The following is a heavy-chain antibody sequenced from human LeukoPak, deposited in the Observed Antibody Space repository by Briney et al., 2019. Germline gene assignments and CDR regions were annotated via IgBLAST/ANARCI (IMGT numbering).Heavy chain of an antibody. Sequence: SETLSLTCTVSGGSISSSPYYWGWIRQPPGKGLDWIGSIYYSGSTYYNPSLKSRVTLSVDTSKNQFSLKLSSVTAADTAVYYCARAPPRGAAGPVYGMDVWGQGTTVTVSS. J-gene: IGHJ6*02. V-gene: IGHV4-39*07. CDR2: IYYSGST. D-gene: IGHD6-13*01. CDR3: ARAPPRGAAGPVYGMDV. CDR1: GGSISSSPYY.